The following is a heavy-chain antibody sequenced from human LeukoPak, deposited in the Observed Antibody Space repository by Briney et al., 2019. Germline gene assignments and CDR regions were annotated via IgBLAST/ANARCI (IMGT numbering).Heavy chain of an antibody. V-gene: IGHV3-21*01. D-gene: IGHD4-23*01. CDR3: AREWTATVVFDC. CDR1: GFTFRSYS. J-gene: IGHJ4*02. CDR2: ISSSSSYK. Sequence: GGSLRLSCAASGFTFRSYSMSWVRQAPGKGLEWVSSISSSSSYKHYADPVKGRFTISRDNAKNSLYLQMNSLIAEYTAVYYCAREWTATVVFDCWGQVTLVTVAS.